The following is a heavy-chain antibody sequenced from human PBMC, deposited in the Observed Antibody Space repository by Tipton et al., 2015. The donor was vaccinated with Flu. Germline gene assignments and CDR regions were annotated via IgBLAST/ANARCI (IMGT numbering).Heavy chain of an antibody. CDR2: IRSDETTE. Sequence: SGFTFRTDGMHWVRQAPGKGLEWVAHIRSDETTEYADSVKGRFTISRDNSKDMLYLQMNSLRAEDTAVFYCAKSGGFDPWNQGAQVIVSS. J-gene: IGHJ5*02. CDR3: AKSGGFDP. D-gene: IGHD1-26*01. CDR1: GFTFRTDG. V-gene: IGHV3-30*02.